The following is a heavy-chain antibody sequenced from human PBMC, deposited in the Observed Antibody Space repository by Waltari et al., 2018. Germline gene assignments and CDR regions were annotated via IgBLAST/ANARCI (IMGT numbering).Heavy chain of an antibody. CDR3: ARGCCSSTSLDY. D-gene: IGHD2-2*01. Sequence: QVQLQQWGAGLLKPSETLSLTCAVYGGSFSGYYWTWIRQSPGKGLEWIGEVHDSGDTNDNPSLKSRVTLSVDTSKNQFSLKLNSVTAADTAVYYCARGCCSSTSLDYWGQGTLVTVSS. J-gene: IGHJ4*02. V-gene: IGHV4-34*02. CDR1: GGSFSGYY. CDR2: VHDSGDT.